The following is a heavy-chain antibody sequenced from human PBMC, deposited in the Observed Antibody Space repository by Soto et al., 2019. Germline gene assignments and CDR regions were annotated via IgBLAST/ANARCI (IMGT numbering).Heavy chain of an antibody. CDR2: MFHSGST. V-gene: IGHV4-4*02. D-gene: IGHD5-12*01. J-gene: IGHJ4*02. Sequence: PSETLSLTCAGSGGSVNTDYWWSWVRQPPGKGLEWIGIMFHSGSTYYNPSLQSRVTISVDTSKNQVSLKLTSVTVADTAVYFCANQRSREGYNFIEYWGQGIQVTVAS. CDR1: GGSVNTDYW. CDR3: ANQRSREGYNFIEY.